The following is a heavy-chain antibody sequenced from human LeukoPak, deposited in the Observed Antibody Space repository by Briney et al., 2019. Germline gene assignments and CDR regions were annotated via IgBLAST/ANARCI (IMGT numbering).Heavy chain of an antibody. Sequence: GVSLRLSCAASGFTFSSYSMNWVRQTPGKGLEWVSSISSSSSYIYYADSVKGRFTISRDNSKNTLYLQMNSLRAEDPAVYYCAKAIAAAGFDYWGQGTLVTVSS. CDR1: GFTFSSYS. CDR3: AKAIAAAGFDY. CDR2: ISSSSSYI. V-gene: IGHV3-21*01. D-gene: IGHD6-13*01. J-gene: IGHJ4*02.